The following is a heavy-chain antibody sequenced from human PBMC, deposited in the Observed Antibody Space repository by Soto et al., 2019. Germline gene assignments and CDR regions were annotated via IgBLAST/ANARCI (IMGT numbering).Heavy chain of an antibody. J-gene: IGHJ4*02. CDR2: INAGNGNT. V-gene: IGHV1-3*01. CDR3: ARGPLDYPIPDFDY. Sequence: ASVKVSCKASGYTFTSYAMHWVRQAPGQRLEWMGWINAGNGNTKYSQKFQGRVTITRDTSASTAYMELSSLRSEDTAVYYCARGPLDYPIPDFDYWGQGTLVTVSS. D-gene: IGHD2-8*01. CDR1: GYTFTSYA.